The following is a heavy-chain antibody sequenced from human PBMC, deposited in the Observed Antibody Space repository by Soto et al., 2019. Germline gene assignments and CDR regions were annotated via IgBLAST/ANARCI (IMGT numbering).Heavy chain of an antibody. J-gene: IGHJ4*02. CDR3: AGDSTTTWWGSWS. CDR1: GYTFSTYS. Sequence: ASVKVSCKTSGYTFSTYSMHWVRQAPGQRPEWMGWINTANGNTKYSHEFQGRVTITTDTSASTAYMDLTSLRSDDTAVYYCAGDSTTTWWGSWSWGQGTLVTVSS. D-gene: IGHD2-8*02. V-gene: IGHV1-3*04. CDR2: INTANGNT.